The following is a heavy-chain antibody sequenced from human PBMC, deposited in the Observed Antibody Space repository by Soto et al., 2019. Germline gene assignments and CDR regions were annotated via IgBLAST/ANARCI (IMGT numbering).Heavy chain of an antibody. CDR2: ISYDGSNK. V-gene: IGHV3-30*18. Sequence: QVQLVESGGGVVQPGRSLRLSCAASGFTFSSYGMHWVRQAPGKGLEWVAVISYDGSNKYYADSVKGRFTISRDNSKNPLYLQMNSLRAEDTAVYYCAKDQWELLTSMDVWGQGTTVTVSS. D-gene: IGHD1-26*01. CDR1: GFTFSSYG. J-gene: IGHJ6*02. CDR3: AKDQWELLTSMDV.